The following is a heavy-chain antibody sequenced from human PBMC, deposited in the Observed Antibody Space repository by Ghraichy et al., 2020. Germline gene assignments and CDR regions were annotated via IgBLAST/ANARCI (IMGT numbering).Heavy chain of an antibody. CDR3: ARNGGYYDISGYLGV. Sequence: SETLSLTCTVSGGSISSYYWSWIRQPPGKGLEWIGYIYYSGSTNYNPSLKSRVTISVDTSTNQFSLKLSSVTAADTAVYYCARNGGYYDISGYLGVWGQGTMVPFSS. V-gene: IGHV4-59*01. CDR2: IYYSGST. J-gene: IGHJ3*01. D-gene: IGHD3-22*01. CDR1: GGSISSYY.